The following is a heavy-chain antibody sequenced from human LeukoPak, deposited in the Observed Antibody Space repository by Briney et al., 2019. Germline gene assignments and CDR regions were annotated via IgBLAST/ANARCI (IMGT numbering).Heavy chain of an antibody. CDR1: GGSISSGGYY. CDR2: IYHSGST. Sequence: SETLSLTCTVSGGSISSGGYYWSWIRQPPGKDLEWIGYIYHSGSTYYNPSLKSRVTISVDRSKNQFSLKLSSVTAADTAVYYCARHSTYSSSWYVGVWGQGTLVTVSS. V-gene: IGHV4-30-2*01. CDR3: ARHSTYSSSWYVGV. D-gene: IGHD6-13*01. J-gene: IGHJ4*02.